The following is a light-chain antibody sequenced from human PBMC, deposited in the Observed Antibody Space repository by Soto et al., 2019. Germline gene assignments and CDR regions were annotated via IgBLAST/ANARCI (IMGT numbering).Light chain of an antibody. CDR2: DAS. CDR3: QQFNSYPIT. CDR1: QGISSA. V-gene: IGKV1-13*02. J-gene: IGKJ5*01. Sequence: AIQLTQSPSSLSASVGDRVTITCRASQGISSALAWYQQKPGKAPKLLIYDASSLESGVPSRFSGSGCGTHFTLTISSLQPEDFAPYYCQQFNSYPITFGQGTRLEIK.